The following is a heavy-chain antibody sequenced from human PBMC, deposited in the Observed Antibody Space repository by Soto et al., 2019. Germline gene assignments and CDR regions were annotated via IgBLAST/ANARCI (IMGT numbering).Heavy chain of an antibody. J-gene: IGHJ5*02. D-gene: IGHD3-22*01. Sequence: QAGGCLRLSSAACGFTLCGSGMDWVLQAPGKGLEWVSAISGSGGSTYYADCVKGRFTISRDNSKNTVYLQLTSLRAEDTAVYYCAKGGSVVVIVHWLDLLGQGTLVIVSS. V-gene: IGHV3-23*01. CDR2: ISGSGGST. CDR1: GFTLCGSG. CDR3: AKGGSVVVIVHWLDL.